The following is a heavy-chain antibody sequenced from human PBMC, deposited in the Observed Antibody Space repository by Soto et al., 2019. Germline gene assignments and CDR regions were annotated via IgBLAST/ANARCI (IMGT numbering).Heavy chain of an antibody. V-gene: IGHV1-69*02. CDR2: IISILGIA. CDR3: ARYIVGATCFYS. J-gene: IGHJ5*01. D-gene: IGHD1-26*01. Sequence: ASVKVSCKASGGTFSSYTISWVRQAPGQGLEWMGRIISILGIANYAQKFQGRVTITADKSTSTAYMELSSLRSEDTAVYYCARYIVGATCFYSRAQRTPVPVS. CDR1: GGTFSSYT.